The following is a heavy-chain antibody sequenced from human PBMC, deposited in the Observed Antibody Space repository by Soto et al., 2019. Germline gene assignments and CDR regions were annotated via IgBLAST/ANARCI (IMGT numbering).Heavy chain of an antibody. CDR3: AKGGDYDISHYGMDV. V-gene: IGHV3-9*01. D-gene: IGHD3-9*01. CDR2: ASWDSDTV. J-gene: IGHJ6*02. Sequence: EVQLVESGGGLVQLGTSLRLSCAASGFTFDHYAMHWVRQTPGKGLEWVAGASWDSDTVGYADSVGGRFTISRDNGKNSLDLQMNSLRGDGTALYYFAKGGDYDISHYGMDVWGQGTTVTVSS. CDR1: GFTFDHYA.